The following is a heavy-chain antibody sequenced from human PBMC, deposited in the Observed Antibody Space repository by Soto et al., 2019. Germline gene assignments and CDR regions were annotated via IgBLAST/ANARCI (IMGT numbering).Heavy chain of an antibody. Sequence: QVQLVESGGGVVQPGRSLRLSCAASGFTFSSYAIHWVRLAPGKGLEWVAVISYDGSNNYYADSVKGRFTISRDNSKNTXXLQMNSLRTEDTAVYYCARERRYYGSGSYSDAFDVWGQGTMVTVSS. J-gene: IGHJ3*01. V-gene: IGHV3-30-3*01. D-gene: IGHD3-10*01. CDR2: ISYDGSNN. CDR3: ARERRYYGSGSYSDAFDV. CDR1: GFTFSSYA.